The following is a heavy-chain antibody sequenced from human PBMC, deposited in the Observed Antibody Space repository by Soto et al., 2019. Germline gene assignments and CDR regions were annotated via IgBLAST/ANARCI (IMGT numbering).Heavy chain of an antibody. CDR3: ARDSIQNYYYYYYGMDV. CDR1: GFTFSSYW. J-gene: IGHJ6*02. CDR2: IKQDGSEK. D-gene: IGHD5-18*01. Sequence: EVQLVESGGGLVQPGGSLRLSCAASGFTFSSYWMSWVRQAPGKGLEWVANIKQDGSEKYYVDSVKGRFTISRDNAKNSLYLQMNSLRAEDTAVYYCARDSIQNYYYYYYGMDVWGQGTTVTVSS. V-gene: IGHV3-7*03.